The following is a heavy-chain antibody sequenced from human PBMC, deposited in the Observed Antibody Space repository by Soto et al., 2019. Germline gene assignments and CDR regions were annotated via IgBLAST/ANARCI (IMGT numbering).Heavy chain of an antibody. D-gene: IGHD2-2*01. J-gene: IGHJ3*02. CDR3: ARSPYADALDI. Sequence: QVQLQESGPGLVMPSDTLSLTCAVSGYSITNVNWWAWIRQPPGKGLEWIGYIFHSGTTHYNPSLKSRVTMSVDTSKNQFSLKVDSLTAEDTAVYYCARSPYADALDIWGQGTTVIVSS. V-gene: IGHV4-28*01. CDR2: IFHSGTT. CDR1: GYSITNVNW.